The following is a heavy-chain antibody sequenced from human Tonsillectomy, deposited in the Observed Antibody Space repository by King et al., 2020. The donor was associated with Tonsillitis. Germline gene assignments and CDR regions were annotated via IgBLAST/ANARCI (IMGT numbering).Heavy chain of an antibody. CDR3: ARPVGGGNFDY. D-gene: IGHD2-15*01. CDR1: GFTFSSYS. Sequence: VQLVESGGGLVKPGGSLRLSCAASGFTFSSYSMNWVRQAPGKGLEWVSSISSSSSYIYYADSVKGRFTISRDNAKNSLYLQMNSLRAEDTAVYFCARPVGGGNFDYWGQGTLVTVSS. J-gene: IGHJ4*02. V-gene: IGHV3-21*01. CDR2: ISSSSSYI.